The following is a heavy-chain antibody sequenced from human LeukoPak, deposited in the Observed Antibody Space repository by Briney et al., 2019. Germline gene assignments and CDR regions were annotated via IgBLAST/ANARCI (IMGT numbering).Heavy chain of an antibody. J-gene: IGHJ5*02. CDR2: IYYSGST. CDR1: GGSISSYY. V-gene: IGHV4-59*01. Sequence: PSETLSLTCTVSGGSISSYYWSWIRQPPGKGLEWVGYIYYSGSTNYNPSLKSRVTISVETSKNQFSLKLSSVTAAGTAVYYCARAGTYYDYVWGPPHWFDPWGQGTLVTVSS. CDR3: ARAGTYYDYVWGPPHWFDP. D-gene: IGHD3-16*01.